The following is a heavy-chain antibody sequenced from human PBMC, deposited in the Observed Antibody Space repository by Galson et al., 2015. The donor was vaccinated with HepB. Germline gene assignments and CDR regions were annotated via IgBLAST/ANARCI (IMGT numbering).Heavy chain of an antibody. J-gene: IGHJ4*02. CDR2: INAGNGDT. CDR3: ARVLWNRISCCYDY. Sequence: SVKVSCKASGYTFTSYAMHWVRQAPGQRLEWMGWINAGNGDTKYSQKFQGRVTITRDTSASTAYMELSSLRSEDTAVYYCARVLWNRISCCYDYWGQGTLVTVSS. D-gene: IGHD2-2*01. V-gene: IGHV1-3*01. CDR1: GYTFTSYA.